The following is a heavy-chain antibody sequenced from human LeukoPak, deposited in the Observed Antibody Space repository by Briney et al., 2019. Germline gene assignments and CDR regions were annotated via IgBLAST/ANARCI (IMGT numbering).Heavy chain of an antibody. CDR2: ISAYNGNT. Sequence: GASVKVSCKASGYTFTSYGISWVRQAPGQGLEWMGWISAYNGNTNYAQKLQGRVTMTTDTSTSTAYMELSSLRSEDTAVYYCARDLINSSGPSVGFDPWGQGTLVTVSS. D-gene: IGHD3-22*01. J-gene: IGHJ5*02. CDR1: GYTFTSYG. V-gene: IGHV1-18*01. CDR3: ARDLINSSGPSVGFDP.